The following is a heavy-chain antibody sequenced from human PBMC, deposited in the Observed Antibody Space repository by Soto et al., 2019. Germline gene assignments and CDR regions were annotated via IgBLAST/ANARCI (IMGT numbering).Heavy chain of an antibody. CDR1: GDTFSFYT. V-gene: IGHV1-69*02. D-gene: IGHD3-10*01. CDR3: AASYGSGYRAFDY. Sequence: QVQLVQSGAEVRKPGSSVKVSCKASGDTFSFYTINWVRQSPGLGLEWMGRVNPLVSMSNYAQKFQGRVTITADKSTNTAYMQLSSLRSEDTAIYYCAASYGSGYRAFDYWGQGALVTVSS. CDR2: VNPLVSMS. J-gene: IGHJ4*02.